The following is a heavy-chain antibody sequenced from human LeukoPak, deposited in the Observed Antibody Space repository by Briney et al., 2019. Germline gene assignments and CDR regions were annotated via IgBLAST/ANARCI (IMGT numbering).Heavy chain of an antibody. CDR3: ARGPLGMVDEYYYYYGLDV. D-gene: IGHD5-24*01. J-gene: IGHJ6*02. CDR1: GGSFSGYY. V-gene: IGHV4-34*01. Sequence: SETLSLTCAVYGGSFSGYYWSWIRQPPGKGLEWIGEINYSGSTNYNPSLKSRVTMSVDPSKNQFSLMLSSVIAADTAVYYCARGPLGMVDEYYYYYGLDVWGQGTTVTVSS. CDR2: INYSGST.